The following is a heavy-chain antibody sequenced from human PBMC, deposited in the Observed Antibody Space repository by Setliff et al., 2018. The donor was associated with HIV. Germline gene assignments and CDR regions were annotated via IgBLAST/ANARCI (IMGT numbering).Heavy chain of an antibody. D-gene: IGHD4-17*01. Sequence: ASVKVSCKASGYIFTSYYLHWVRQVPGQGLEWMGIINPGTGSTTYAQEFQGGVTMTWDMSTTTLSMELSSLTSEDTAVFYCARGTTESCDYWGQGTLVT. CDR1: GYIFTSYY. CDR2: INPGTGST. CDR3: ARGTTESCDY. J-gene: IGHJ4*02. V-gene: IGHV1-46*01.